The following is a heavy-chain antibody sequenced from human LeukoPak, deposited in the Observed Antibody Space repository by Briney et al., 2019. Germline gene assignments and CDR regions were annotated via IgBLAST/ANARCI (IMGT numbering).Heavy chain of an antibody. CDR2: IYYSGST. CDR3: ASEPYCDSSGCHDY. V-gene: IGHV4-39*01. Sequence: SETLSLTCTVSGDSINGGNYYWAWIRQPPGKGLESIGSIYYSGSTHYNPSLKSRVTISVDTSKNQFSLKLSSVTAADTAVYYCASEPYCDSSGCHDYWGQGTLVTVSS. J-gene: IGHJ4*02. CDR1: GDSINGGNYY. D-gene: IGHD3-22*01.